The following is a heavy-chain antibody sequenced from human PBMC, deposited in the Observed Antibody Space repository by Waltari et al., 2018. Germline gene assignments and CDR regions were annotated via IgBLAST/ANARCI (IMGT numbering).Heavy chain of an antibody. D-gene: IGHD3-22*01. V-gene: IGHV4-59*08. CDR1: GGSISTYF. J-gene: IGHJ4*02. Sequence: QVQLQESGPGLVKPAETLSLTCTVSGGSISTYFWSWIRRPPGKGLEWIGYIYYSGSPSYTPSLKSRVTISVDTSKNQVSLNLSSVTAADTAVYYCARQRYYYDESGYYHHFDHWGPGSLVTVSS. CDR3: ARQRYYYDESGYYHHFDH. CDR2: IYYSGSP.